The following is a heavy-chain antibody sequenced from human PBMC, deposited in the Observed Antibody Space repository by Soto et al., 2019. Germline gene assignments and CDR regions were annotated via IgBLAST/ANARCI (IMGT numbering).Heavy chain of an antibody. V-gene: IGHV4-38-2*02. CDR2: IYYGGTT. CDR1: NHSISSRYY. D-gene: IGHD1-26*01. CDR3: ARDGSVGTGWFDP. J-gene: IGHJ5*02. Sequence: SETLSLTCTVSNHSISSRYYWGWIRQPPGKGLEWIGSIYYGGTTYYNPSLKSRVTISMDTSKSQFSLRLSSVTAADTAVYYCARDGSVGTGWFDPWGQGTLGTVS.